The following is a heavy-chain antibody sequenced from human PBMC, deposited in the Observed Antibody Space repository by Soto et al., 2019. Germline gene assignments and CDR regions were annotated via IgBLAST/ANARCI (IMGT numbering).Heavy chain of an antibody. CDR2: IWYDGSNK. Sequence: QLVEPGGGVVQPGRSLRLSCAASGFTFSSYGMHWVRQAPGKGLEWVAVIWYDGSNKYYADSVKGRFTISRDNSKNTLYMQMNGLRAEDTAVYYCARPMGTAIVYYYGMDVWGQGTTVTVSS. CDR3: ARPMGTAIVYYYGMDV. V-gene: IGHV3-33*01. CDR1: GFTFSSYG. D-gene: IGHD5-18*01. J-gene: IGHJ6*02.